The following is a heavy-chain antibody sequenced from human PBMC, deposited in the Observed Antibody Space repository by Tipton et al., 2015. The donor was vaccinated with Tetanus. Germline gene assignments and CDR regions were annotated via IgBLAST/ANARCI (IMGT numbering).Heavy chain of an antibody. V-gene: IGHV4-39*01. CDR2: VFHSGRP. CDR3: ARHFHENSVYYELGIDY. D-gene: IGHD3-22*01. Sequence: TLSLTCSVSGGSIDNNNYHWGWIRQRPGKGLEWIGTVFHSGRPNLNPSLKSRVAMSVDTSRNQFSLRLASVTAADTAVYYCARHFHENSVYYELGIDYWGQGTLVTVSS. CDR1: GGSIDNNNYH. J-gene: IGHJ4*02.